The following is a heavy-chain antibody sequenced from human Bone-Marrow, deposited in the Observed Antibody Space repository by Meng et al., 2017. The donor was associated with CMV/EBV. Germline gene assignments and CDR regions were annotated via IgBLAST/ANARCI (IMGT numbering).Heavy chain of an antibody. J-gene: IGHJ3*02. CDR2: ISYDGSNK. Sequence: GGSLRLSCAASGFTFSSYAMHWVRQAPGKGLEWVAVISYDGSNKYYADSVKGRFTISRDNSKNTLYLQMNSLRAEDTAVYYCATVGASDAFDIWGQRTLVTVSS. V-gene: IGHV3-30-3*01. CDR3: ATVGASDAFDI. D-gene: IGHD1-26*01. CDR1: GFTFSSYA.